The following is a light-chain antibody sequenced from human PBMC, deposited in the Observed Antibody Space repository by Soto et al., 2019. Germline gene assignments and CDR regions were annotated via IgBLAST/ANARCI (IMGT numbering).Light chain of an antibody. V-gene: IGLV6-57*01. CDR1: SGNIASNY. CDR3: QSYDSTNWV. CDR2: EDN. Sequence: NFMLTQPHSVSESPGKPVSISCTRSSGNIASNYMQWYQQRPGSSPTTVIYEDNQRPSGVPDRFSGSIDSSSNSASLTISGLKTEDEADYYCQSYDSTNWVFGGGTKLTVL. J-gene: IGLJ3*02.